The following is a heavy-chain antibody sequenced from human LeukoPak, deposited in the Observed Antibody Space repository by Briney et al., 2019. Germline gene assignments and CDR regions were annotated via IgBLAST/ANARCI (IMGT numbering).Heavy chain of an antibody. CDR1: GYTFTSYG. J-gene: IGHJ4*02. CDR3: ARVDTAMVEEDY. D-gene: IGHD5-18*01. CDR2: ISGYNGNT. Sequence: ASVKVSCKASGYTFTSYGITWVRQAPGQGLEWMEWISGYNGNTNYALKLQGRVTMTTDTSTSTAYMELRSLRSDDTALYYCARVDTAMVEEDYWGQGTLITVSS. V-gene: IGHV1-18*01.